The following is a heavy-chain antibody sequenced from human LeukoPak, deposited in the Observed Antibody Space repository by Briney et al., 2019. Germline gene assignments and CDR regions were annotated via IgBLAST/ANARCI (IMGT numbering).Heavy chain of an antibody. CDR1: GGSFSGYY. CDR3: ATFKQGRDRSSSFLGRFDY. D-gene: IGHD6-6*01. V-gene: IGHV4-34*01. CDR2: INHSGST. Sequence: PSETLSLTCAVYGGSFSGYYWSWIRQPPGKGLEWIGEINHSGSTNYNPSLKSRVTISVDTSKNQFSLKLSSVTAADTAVYYCATFKQGRDRSSSFLGRFDYWGQGTLVTVSS. J-gene: IGHJ4*02.